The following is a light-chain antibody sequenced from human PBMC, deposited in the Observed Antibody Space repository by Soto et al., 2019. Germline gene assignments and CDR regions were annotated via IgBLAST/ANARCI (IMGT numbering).Light chain of an antibody. CDR1: QTIGRY. V-gene: IGKV1-39*01. Sequence: IQMTQSPSSLSASIGDTVTITCRASQTIGRYLNWFQQKSGQAPKLLMNAASTLRSGVPSRFSASGSGTDFTLTISSLQPEDYATYYCQQGYNAPFNFGPGTKVDIK. CDR2: AAS. J-gene: IGKJ3*01. CDR3: QQGYNAPFN.